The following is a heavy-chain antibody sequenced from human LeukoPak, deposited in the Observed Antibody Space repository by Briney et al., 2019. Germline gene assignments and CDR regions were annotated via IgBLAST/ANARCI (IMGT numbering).Heavy chain of an antibody. D-gene: IGHD6-13*01. Sequence: SSETLSLTCTISGGSISSSDHYWGWIRQTPGKGLEWIGEINHSGSTNYNPSLKSRVTISVDTSKNQFSLKLSSVTAADTAVYYCARVEYSSSWHFQHWGQGTLVTVSS. CDR3: ARVEYSSSWHFQH. V-gene: IGHV4-39*07. CDR1: GGSISSSDHY. J-gene: IGHJ1*01. CDR2: INHSGST.